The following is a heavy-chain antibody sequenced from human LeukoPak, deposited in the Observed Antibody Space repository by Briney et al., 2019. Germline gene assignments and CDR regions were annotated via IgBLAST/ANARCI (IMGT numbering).Heavy chain of an antibody. V-gene: IGHV1-24*01. J-gene: IGHJ6*03. Sequence: ASVTVSFTVSGYTLTELSMHWVRQAPGKGQEWMGGFDPEDGETIYAQKFQGRVTMTEDTSTDTAYMELSSLRSEDTAVYYCATAAMYYMDVRGKGTTVTVSS. CDR1: GYTLTELS. D-gene: IGHD2-2*01. CDR2: FDPEDGET. CDR3: ATAAMYYMDV.